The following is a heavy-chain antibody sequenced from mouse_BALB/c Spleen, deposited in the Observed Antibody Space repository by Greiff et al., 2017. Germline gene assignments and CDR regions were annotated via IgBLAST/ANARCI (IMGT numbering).Heavy chain of an antibody. CDR1: GYTFTSYW. Sequence: VQLQQSGTVLARPGASVKMSCKASGYTFTSYWMHWVKQRPGQGLEWIGAIYPGNSDTSYNQKFKGKAKLTAVTSTSTAYMELSSLTNEDSAVYYCTRNYGYDVFAYWGQGTLVTVSA. CDR3: TRNYGYDVFAY. V-gene: IGHV1-5*01. CDR2: IYPGNSDT. D-gene: IGHD2-2*01. J-gene: IGHJ3*01.